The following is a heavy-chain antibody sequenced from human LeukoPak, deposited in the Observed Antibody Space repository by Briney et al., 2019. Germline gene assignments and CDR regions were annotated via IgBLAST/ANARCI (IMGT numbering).Heavy chain of an antibody. J-gene: IGHJ4*01. CDR1: RITFRSAW. CDR3: ATGVVTGTSR. CDR2: IRSKTEGETK. V-gene: IGHV3-15*01. Sequence: GGSLRLSCAVSRITFRSAWMSWVRQAPGKGLEWVARIRSKTEGETKEYAASVKGRFTISRDDSRSRPYLQMNSLKTEDTAVYYCATGVVTGTSRWGQGTLVTVSS. D-gene: IGHD1-1*01.